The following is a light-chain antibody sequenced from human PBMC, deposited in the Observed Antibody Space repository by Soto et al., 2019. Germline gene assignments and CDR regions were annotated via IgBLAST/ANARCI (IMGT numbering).Light chain of an antibody. Sequence: QFVLTQPPSVSGSPGQSVTISCTGTSSDVGGYDYVSWYQQRPGKAPKLLIYDVTKRPSGVPDRFSGSKSGNTASLTISGLQAEDEADFYCCSYGGSFPDVFGTGTKVTVL. CDR2: DVT. V-gene: IGLV2-11*01. CDR3: CSYGGSFPDV. J-gene: IGLJ1*01. CDR1: SSDVGGYDY.